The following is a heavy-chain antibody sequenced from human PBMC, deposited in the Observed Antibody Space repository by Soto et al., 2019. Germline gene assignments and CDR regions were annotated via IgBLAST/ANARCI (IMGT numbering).Heavy chain of an antibody. CDR2: VYQSGTS. V-gene: IGHV4-4*02. Sequence: QVQLQESGPGLVKPSGTLWLTCAVSGASMSSSNWWSWVRQPQGKGLEWIGEVYQSGTSNYNPSLESRVTMSVDKSKNHLSLKLTSVTAADTAVYHCARDYGGLYFDLWGRGTLVTVSS. D-gene: IGHD4-17*01. CDR1: GASMSSSNW. J-gene: IGHJ2*01. CDR3: ARDYGGLYFDL.